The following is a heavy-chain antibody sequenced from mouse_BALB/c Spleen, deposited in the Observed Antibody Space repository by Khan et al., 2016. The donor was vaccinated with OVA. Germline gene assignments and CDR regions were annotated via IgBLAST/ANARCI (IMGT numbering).Heavy chain of an antibody. D-gene: IGHD2-10*01. V-gene: IGHV1-4*01. CDR2: NNPSNGYT. J-gene: IGHJ3*01. Sequence: VQLQQSGAELARPGASVKMSCKASGYTFTSYTIHWIKKRPGQGLEWIGYNNPSNGYTNYNQKFKDKATLTTDKSSTTANQQLSSLTSDDSAVYNCVSDGAYLRTAGWFAYWGQGPLVTVSA. CDR1: GYTFTSYT. CDR3: VSDGAYLRTAGWFAY.